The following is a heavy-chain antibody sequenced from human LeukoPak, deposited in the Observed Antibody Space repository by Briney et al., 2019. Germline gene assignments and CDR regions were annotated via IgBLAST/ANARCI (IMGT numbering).Heavy chain of an antibody. CDR2: TYYRSKWYN. V-gene: IGHV6-1*01. Sequence: SQTLSLTCAISGDSVSTNSAAGNWIRQSPSRPLEWLGRTYYRSKWYNDYAVSVKSRITINPDTSKNQFSLQLNSVTPEDTAVYYCARDKGGSGYDHLDSWGQGTLVTVSS. D-gene: IGHD5-12*01. CDR1: GDSVSTNSAA. J-gene: IGHJ4*02. CDR3: ARDKGGSGYDHLDS.